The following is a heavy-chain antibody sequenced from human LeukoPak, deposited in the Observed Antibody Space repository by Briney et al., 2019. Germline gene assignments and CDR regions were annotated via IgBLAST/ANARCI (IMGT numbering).Heavy chain of an antibody. V-gene: IGHV1-18*01. D-gene: IGHD2-2*01. CDR1: VYTFTTYD. CDR2: IIADDGIT. CDR3: AKVGSAVFFDY. J-gene: IGHJ4*02. Sequence: VASVTVSCMASVYTFTTYDIRWVRQAPGQGLEWMGWIIADDGITNYAQKLQGRVTMTTDTSTITAYMELSSLRSDDTAVYYCAKVGSAVFFDYWGQGTLVTVSS.